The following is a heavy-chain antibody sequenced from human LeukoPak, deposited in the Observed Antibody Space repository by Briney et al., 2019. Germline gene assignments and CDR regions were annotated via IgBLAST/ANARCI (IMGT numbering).Heavy chain of an antibody. CDR1: GYTFTSYG. J-gene: IGHJ4*02. Sequence: GASVKVSCKASGYTFTSYGISWVRQAPGQGLEWVGWISAYNGDTKYEQKLQSRVTLTTDASTSTAYMELRSLRSDDTAVYYCARDHGGYETEYYFDSWGQGTLVTVSS. D-gene: IGHD5-12*01. CDR2: ISAYNGDT. V-gene: IGHV1-18*01. CDR3: ARDHGGYETEYYFDS.